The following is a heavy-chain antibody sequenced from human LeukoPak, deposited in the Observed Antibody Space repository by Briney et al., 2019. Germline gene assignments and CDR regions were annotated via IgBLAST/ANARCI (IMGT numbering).Heavy chain of an antibody. Sequence: SETLSLTCTVSGGSISSSSYYWGWIRQPPGKGLEWIGSIYYSGSTYYNPSLKSRVTISVDTSKNQFSLKLSSVIAADTAVYYCARRDSLYSSSWYPFDPWGQGTLVTVSS. D-gene: IGHD6-13*01. CDR1: GGSISSSSYY. V-gene: IGHV4-39*01. J-gene: IGHJ5*02. CDR2: IYYSGST. CDR3: ARRDSLYSSSWYPFDP.